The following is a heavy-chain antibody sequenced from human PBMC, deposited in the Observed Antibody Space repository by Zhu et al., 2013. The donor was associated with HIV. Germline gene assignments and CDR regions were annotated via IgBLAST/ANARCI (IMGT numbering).Heavy chain of an antibody. V-gene: IGHV1-24*01. Sequence: QVQLVQSGAEVKKPGASVKVSCKVSGYTLTELSMHWVRQAPGKGLEWMGGFDPEDGETIYAQKFQGRVTMTEDTSTDTAYMELSSLRSEDTAVYYCATDHPTYSSSPRYYYGMDVWGQGTTVTVSS. CDR1: GYTLTELS. J-gene: IGHJ6*02. CDR3: ATDHPTYSSSPRYYYGMDV. D-gene: IGHD6-6*01. CDR2: FDPEDGET.